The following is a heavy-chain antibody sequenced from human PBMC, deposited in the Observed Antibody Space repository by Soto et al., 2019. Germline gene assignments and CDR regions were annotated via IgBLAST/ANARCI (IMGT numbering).Heavy chain of an antibody. CDR1: GDSIDSNHW. Sequence: QVQLQESGPGLAKPSGTLSLTCAVSGDSIDSNHWWSWVRQPPGKGLEWIGEIHHSGSTNYNPSLKNRVTTSVDKSKNQVALNLTSVTAADTAFYYCARTNNGYRSGWYNWFDTWGQGTLVTVSS. CDR3: ARTNNGYRSGWYNWFDT. D-gene: IGHD6-19*01. V-gene: IGHV4-4*02. J-gene: IGHJ5*02. CDR2: IHHSGST.